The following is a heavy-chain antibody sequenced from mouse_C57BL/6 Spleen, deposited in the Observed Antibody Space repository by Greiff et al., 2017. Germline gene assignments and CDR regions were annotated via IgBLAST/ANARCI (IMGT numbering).Heavy chain of an antibody. D-gene: IGHD2-1*01. CDR2: ISSGGSYT. J-gene: IGHJ4*01. CDR3: ARQGDYGNYGYAMDY. Sequence: EVKLMESGGDLVKPGGSLKLSCAASGFTFSSYGMSWVRQTPDKRLEWVATISSGGSYTYYPDSVKGRFTISRDNAKNTLDLQMSRLKTEDTAMYYCARQGDYGNYGYAMDYWGQGTSVTVSS. CDR1: GFTFSSYG. V-gene: IGHV5-6*01.